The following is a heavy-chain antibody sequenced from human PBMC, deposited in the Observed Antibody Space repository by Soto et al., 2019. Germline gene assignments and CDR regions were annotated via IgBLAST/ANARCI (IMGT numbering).Heavy chain of an antibody. CDR2: ISSSSENI. V-gene: IGHV3-48*02. D-gene: IGHD2-21*02. Sequence: GSLRLSCVGSGFSFRDHSMNWVRQPPGKGLQWISYISSSSENIYYADSVKGRFTVSRDNAKNTLFLQMNSLRDDDSAIYYCARLPKGSVVTGWGQGSLVTVSS. J-gene: IGHJ4*01. CDR1: GFSFRDHS. CDR3: ARLPKGSVVTG.